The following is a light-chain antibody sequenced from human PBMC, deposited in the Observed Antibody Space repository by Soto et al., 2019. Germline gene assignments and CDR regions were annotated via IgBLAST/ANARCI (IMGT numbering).Light chain of an antibody. J-gene: IGKJ1*01. CDR3: QQYYSYPLT. CDR2: AAS. CDR1: QGISSY. Sequence: AIRMTQSPSSFSASTGARVTITCRASQGISSYLAWYQQKPGKAPKLLIYAASTLQSGVPSRFSGSGSGTDFTLTIRCLQSEDFATYYCQQYYSYPLTFGQGTKVEIK. V-gene: IGKV1-8*01.